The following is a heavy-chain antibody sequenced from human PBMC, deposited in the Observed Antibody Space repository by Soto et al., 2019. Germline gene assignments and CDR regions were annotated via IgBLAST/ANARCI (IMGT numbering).Heavy chain of an antibody. CDR3: ARRYSSAFDI. D-gene: IGHD6-13*01. Sequence: PSETLSLTCAVSGGSITSSSYSWGWVRQPPGKGLEWIATFYYSENTHYNPSLESRVTISVDTSKNQFSLKLSSVTAADTAVYYCARRYSSAFDIWGQGTMVTVSS. V-gene: IGHV4-39*01. CDR2: FYYSENT. J-gene: IGHJ3*02. CDR1: GGSITSSSYS.